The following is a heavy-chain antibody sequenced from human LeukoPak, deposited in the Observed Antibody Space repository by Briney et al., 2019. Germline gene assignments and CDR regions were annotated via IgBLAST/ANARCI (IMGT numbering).Heavy chain of an antibody. D-gene: IGHD1-7*01. CDR3: ARDVPGTTPFDY. CDR2: ISAKNGDT. V-gene: IGHV1-18*01. Sequence: GSVSLSCKASGYIFSNYGISWVQQAPGQGREWMGWISAKNGDTNYIQKIRGRVTITTDTSTSTAYMELWSLRSDDTAVYFCARDVPGTTPFDYWAQGTLVTVSS. CDR1: GYIFSNYG. J-gene: IGHJ4*02.